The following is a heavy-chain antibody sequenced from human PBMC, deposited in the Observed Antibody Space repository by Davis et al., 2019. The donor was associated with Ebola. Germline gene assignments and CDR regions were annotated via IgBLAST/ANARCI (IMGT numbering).Heavy chain of an antibody. CDR2: INPNSGGT. D-gene: IGHD3-3*01. J-gene: IGHJ4*02. V-gene: IGHV1-2*02. CDR1: GYTFTGYY. CDR3: ARGLSGITIFGVVIMKDSAFDY. Sequence: ASVKVSCKASGYTFTGYYMHWVRQAPGQGLEWMGWINPNSGGTNYAQKFQGRVTMTRDTSISTAYMELSSLRSEDTAVYYCARGLSGITIFGVVIMKDSAFDYWGQGTLVTVSS.